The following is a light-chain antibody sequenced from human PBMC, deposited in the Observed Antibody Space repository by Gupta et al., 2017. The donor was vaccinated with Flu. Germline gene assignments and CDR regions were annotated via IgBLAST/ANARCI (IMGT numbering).Light chain of an antibody. CDR2: LGS. CDR3: MQKLHTPT. Sequence: IVMTQSPLSLPVTPGEPASISCGSSQSLLHDNGNNYLDWYLQKPGQSPQLLIYLGSNRASGVPDRFSGGGSGTDLTLKISRVEAEDVGIYYCMQKLHTPTFGQGTKLEI. J-gene: IGKJ2*01. CDR1: QSLLHDNGNNY. V-gene: IGKV2-28*01.